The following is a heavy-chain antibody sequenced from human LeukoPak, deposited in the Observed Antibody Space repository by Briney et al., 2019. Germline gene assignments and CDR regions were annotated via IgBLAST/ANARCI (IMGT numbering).Heavy chain of an antibody. CDR3: ARGYGSGSETEFDY. CDR1: GFTFSSYG. Sequence: GRSLRLSCAASGFTFSSYGMHWVRQAPGKGLEWVAVIWYDGSNKYYADSVKGRFTISRDNSKNTLYLQMNSLRAEGTAVYYCARGYGSGSETEFDYWGQGTLVTVSS. CDR2: IWYDGSNK. J-gene: IGHJ4*02. D-gene: IGHD3-10*01. V-gene: IGHV3-33*01.